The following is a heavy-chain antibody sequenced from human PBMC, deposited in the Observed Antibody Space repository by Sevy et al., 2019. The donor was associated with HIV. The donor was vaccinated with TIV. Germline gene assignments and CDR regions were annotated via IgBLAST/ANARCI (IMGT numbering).Heavy chain of an antibody. V-gene: IGHV4-59*01. Sequence: SETLSLTCTVSSGSISNYYWSWIRQPPGKGLEWIGYMSYSRNTDYNPSLKSRVTISIDTSKNQFSLKLGSVTAADTAVYYCARELHEYISFPKKRYYYYGMDVWGQGTTVTVSS. D-gene: IGHD6-6*01. J-gene: IGHJ6*02. CDR2: MSYSRNT. CDR1: SGSISNYY. CDR3: ARELHEYISFPKKRYYYYGMDV.